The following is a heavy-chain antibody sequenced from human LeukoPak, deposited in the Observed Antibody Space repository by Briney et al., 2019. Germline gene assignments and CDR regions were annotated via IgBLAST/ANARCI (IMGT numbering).Heavy chain of an antibody. CDR1: GFTFSSYS. CDR2: ISSSSSYI. V-gene: IGHV3-21*01. D-gene: IGHD6-19*01. Sequence: GGSLRLSCAASGFTFSSYSMNWVRQAPGKGLEWVSSISSSSSYIYYAGSVKGRFTISRDNAKNSLYLQMNGLRAEDTAVYYCARQFDSSGWSLWGQGTLVTVSS. J-gene: IGHJ4*02. CDR3: ARQFDSSGWSL.